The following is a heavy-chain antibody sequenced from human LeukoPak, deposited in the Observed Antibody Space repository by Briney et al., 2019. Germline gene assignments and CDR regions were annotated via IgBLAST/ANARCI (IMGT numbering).Heavy chain of an antibody. Sequence: SETLSLTCNVSGGSISSSSYYWGWIRQPPGKGLEWIGSIYYSGSTYYNPSLKSRVTISVDTSKNQFSLKLSSVTAADTAVYYCASPRRYYGDYYSYWGQGTLVTVSS. CDR1: GGSISSSSYY. CDR3: ASPRRYYGDYYSY. CDR2: IYYSGST. V-gene: IGHV4-39*01. D-gene: IGHD4-17*01. J-gene: IGHJ4*02.